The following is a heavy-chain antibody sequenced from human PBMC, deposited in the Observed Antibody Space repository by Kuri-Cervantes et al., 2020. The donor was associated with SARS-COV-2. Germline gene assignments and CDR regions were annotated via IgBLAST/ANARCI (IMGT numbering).Heavy chain of an antibody. V-gene: IGHV1-58*01. Sequence: SVKVSCKASGFTFTSSAVQWVRQARGQRLEWIGWIVVGSGNTNYAQKFQERVTITRDMSTSTAYMELSSLRSEDTAVYYCARGHHLSNWFDPWGQGTLVTVSS. J-gene: IGHJ5*02. CDR1: GFTFTSSA. CDR3: ARGHHLSNWFDP. CDR2: IVVGSGNT.